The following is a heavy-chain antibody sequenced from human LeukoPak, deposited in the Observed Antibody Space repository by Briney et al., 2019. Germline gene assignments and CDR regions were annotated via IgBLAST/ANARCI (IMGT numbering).Heavy chain of an antibody. J-gene: IGHJ5*02. V-gene: IGHV4-59*01. CDR2: IYYSGST. Sequence: PSETLSLTCTVSGGSISSYYWSWIRQPPGKGLEWIGYIYYSGSTNYNPSLKSRVTISVDTSKNQFSLKLSSVTAADTAVYYCARGVAARSYNWFDPWGQGTLVTVSS. D-gene: IGHD6-6*01. CDR3: ARGVAARSYNWFDP. CDR1: GGSISSYY.